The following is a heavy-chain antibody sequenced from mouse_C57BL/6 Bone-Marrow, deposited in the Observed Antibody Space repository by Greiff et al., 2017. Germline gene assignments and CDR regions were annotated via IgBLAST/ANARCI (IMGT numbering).Heavy chain of an antibody. CDR2: IDPEDGET. V-gene: IGHV14-2*01. CDR1: GYTFTSYG. Sequence: VQLQQSGAELARPGASVKLSCKASGYTFTSYGIRWVKQRTGQGLEWIGRIDPEDGETKYAPKFQGKATITADTSSNTAYLQLSSLTSEDTAVYYCARSRLLRFDYWGQGTTLTVSS. CDR3: ARSRLLRFDY. D-gene: IGHD3-2*02. J-gene: IGHJ2*01.